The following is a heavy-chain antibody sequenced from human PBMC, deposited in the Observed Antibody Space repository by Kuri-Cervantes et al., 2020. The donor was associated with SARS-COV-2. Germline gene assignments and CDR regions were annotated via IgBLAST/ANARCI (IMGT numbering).Heavy chain of an antibody. V-gene: IGHV3-30*04. CDR1: GFTFDGFT. J-gene: IGHJ4*02. D-gene: IGHD2-15*01. CDR2: ISYDGNNK. Sequence: GESLKISCAASGFTFDGFTVYWVRQAPGKGLEWVTLISYDGNNKFYADSVKGRFTISRDNSKNTLYLQMNSLRAEDTAVYYCAKDQHGIVVVVAAIDYWGQGTLVTVSS. CDR3: AKDQHGIVVVVAAIDY.